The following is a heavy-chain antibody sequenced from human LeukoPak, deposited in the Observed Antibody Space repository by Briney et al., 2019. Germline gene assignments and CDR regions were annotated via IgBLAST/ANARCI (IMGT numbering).Heavy chain of an antibody. CDR3: ARDYYDSSGAGSL. CDR1: GFTVSSNY. J-gene: IGHJ4*02. V-gene: IGHV3-66*02. CDR2: IYSGGST. Sequence: GGSLRLSCAASGFTVSSNYMSWVRQAPGKGLEWVSVIYSGGSTYYADSVKDRFTISRDNSKNTLYLQMNSLRAEDTAVYYCARDYYDSSGAGSLWGQGTLVTVSS. D-gene: IGHD3-22*01.